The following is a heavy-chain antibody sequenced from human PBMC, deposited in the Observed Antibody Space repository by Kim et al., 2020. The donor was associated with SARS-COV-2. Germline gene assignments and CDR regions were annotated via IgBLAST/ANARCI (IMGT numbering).Heavy chain of an antibody. Sequence: VKGRFTISRDNANNSLYLQMNSLRAEDTAVYYCARDPFRAVLVDPTTFIHWGQGALVAVSS. D-gene: IGHD3-3*02. CDR3: ARDPFRAVLVDPTTFIH. V-gene: IGHV3-11*06. J-gene: IGHJ4*02.